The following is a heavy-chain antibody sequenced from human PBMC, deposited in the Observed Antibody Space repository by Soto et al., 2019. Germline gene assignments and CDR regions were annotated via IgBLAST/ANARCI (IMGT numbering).Heavy chain of an antibody. J-gene: IGHJ6*02. CDR1: GFTFSIYA. V-gene: IGHV3-23*01. D-gene: IGHD6-19*01. CDR2: ISGSGGST. CDR3: AKDSVGIKKWLVPHYYYYYGMDV. Sequence: PGGSLRLSCAASGFTFSIYAMSWVRHAPGKGLEWVSAISGSGGSTYYADSVKGRFTISRDNSKNTLYLQMNSLRAEDTAVYYCAKDSVGIKKWLVPHYYYYYGMDVWGQGTTVTVSS.